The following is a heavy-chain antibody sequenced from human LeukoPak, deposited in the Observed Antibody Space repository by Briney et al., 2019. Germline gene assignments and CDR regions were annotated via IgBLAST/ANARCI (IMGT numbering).Heavy chain of an antibody. V-gene: IGHV3-30*02. CDR1: GFTFSSYG. CDR3: AKAPRGYSGVDY. D-gene: IGHD5-12*01. CDR2: IRYDGSNK. Sequence: GGSLRLSCAASGFTFSSYGMHWVRQAPGKGLKWVAFIRYDGSNKYYADSVKGRFTISRDNSKNTLYLQMNSLRAEDTAVYYCAKAPRGYSGVDYWGQGTLVTVSS. J-gene: IGHJ4*02.